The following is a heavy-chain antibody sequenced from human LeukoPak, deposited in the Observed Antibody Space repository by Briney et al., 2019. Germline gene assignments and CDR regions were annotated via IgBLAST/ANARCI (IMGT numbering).Heavy chain of an antibody. CDR2: VSDTGIT. Sequence: SETLSLTCSVSGGSMKNSFCSWIRQPPGKGLEWIGYVSDTGITNSNPSLKSRVTFSIVTSKDQFYLKLRSVTAADTALYFCARNRFQLSGAYWFDPWGRGTLVTVSS. V-gene: IGHV4-59*01. CDR1: GGSMKNSF. CDR3: ARNRFQLSGAYWFDP. J-gene: IGHJ5*02. D-gene: IGHD2/OR15-2a*01.